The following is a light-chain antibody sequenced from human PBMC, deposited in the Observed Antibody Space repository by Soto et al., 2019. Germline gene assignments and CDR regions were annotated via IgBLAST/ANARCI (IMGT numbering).Light chain of an antibody. CDR1: QSINTF. Sequence: DLQMTQSPSSLSASVGDRVTITCRASQSINTFLNWYQQRPGKAPKLLIHSASTLQSGVPPGFRGSGAGTDFALTITSLQPEDFATYYCQQSHSVPYTFGQGTKLEIK. CDR3: QQSHSVPYT. CDR2: SAS. V-gene: IGKV1-39*01. J-gene: IGKJ2*01.